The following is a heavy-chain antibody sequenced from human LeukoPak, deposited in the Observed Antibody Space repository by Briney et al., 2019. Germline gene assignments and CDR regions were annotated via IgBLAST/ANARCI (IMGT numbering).Heavy chain of an antibody. V-gene: IGHV3-66*01. J-gene: IGHJ6*03. CDR2: IYGGGST. CDR1: GFTVSSNY. D-gene: IGHD3-10*01. Sequence: GGSLRLSCAASGFTVSSNYMSWVRQAPGKGLEWVSVIYGGGSTYYADSVKGRFAISRDNSKNTLFLHMNSLRAEDTAVYYCARDQTLWFGELSDYYYYMDVWGKGTTVTISS. CDR3: ARDQTLWFGELSDYYYYMDV.